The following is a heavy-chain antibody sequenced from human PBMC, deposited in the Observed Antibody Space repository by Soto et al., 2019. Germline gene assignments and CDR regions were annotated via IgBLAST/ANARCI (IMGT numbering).Heavy chain of an antibody. J-gene: IGHJ4*02. CDR2: ISNDGSNL. Sequence: GGSLRLSCAASGFTFSKYAMHWVRQARGTGLEWVAVISNDGSNLYYADSVKGRFTISRDNSKNTLYLQMNSLREEDTAVYYCARTGYDRSGYFVEYYFDYWGQGTLVTVSS. CDR1: GFTFSKYA. D-gene: IGHD3-22*01. CDR3: ARTGYDRSGYFVEYYFDY. V-gene: IGHV3-30-3*01.